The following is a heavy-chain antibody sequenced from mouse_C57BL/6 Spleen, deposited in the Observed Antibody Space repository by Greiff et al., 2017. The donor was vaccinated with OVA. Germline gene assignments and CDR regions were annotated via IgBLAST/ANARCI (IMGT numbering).Heavy chain of an antibody. Sequence: EVQRVESGGGLVKPGGSLKLSCAASGFTFSDYGMHWVRQAPEKGLEWVAYISSGSSTIYYADTVKGRFTISRDNAKNTLFLKMTSLRSEDTAMYYCALGREGYFDVWGTGTTVTVSS. CDR2: ISSGSSTI. V-gene: IGHV5-17*01. CDR1: GFTFSDYG. CDR3: ALGREGYFDV. D-gene: IGHD4-1*01. J-gene: IGHJ1*03.